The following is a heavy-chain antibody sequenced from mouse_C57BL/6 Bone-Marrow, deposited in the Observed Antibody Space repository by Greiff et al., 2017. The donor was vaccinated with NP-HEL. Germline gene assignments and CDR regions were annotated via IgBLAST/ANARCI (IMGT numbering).Heavy chain of an antibody. J-gene: IGHJ3*01. V-gene: IGHV1-80*01. CDR1: GYAFSSYW. Sequence: VQLQQSGAELVKPGASVKISCKASGYAFSSYWMNWVKQRPGKGLEWIGQIYPGDGDTNYNGKFKGKATLTADKSSSTAYMQLSSLTSEDSAVYFCARSYYGSRGGFAYWGQGTLVTVSA. CDR3: ARSYYGSRGGFAY. D-gene: IGHD1-1*01. CDR2: IYPGDGDT.